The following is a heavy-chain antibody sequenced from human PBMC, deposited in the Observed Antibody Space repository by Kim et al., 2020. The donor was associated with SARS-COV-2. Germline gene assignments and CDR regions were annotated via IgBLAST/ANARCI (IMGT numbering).Heavy chain of an antibody. J-gene: IGHJ4*02. Sequence: GSLRLSCAASGFTVSNSYMSWIRQAPGKGLEWVSVIYDDGTTYNADSVKGRFTISRDNPKNTLHLQMNSLSVEDTAMYYCARGARFSAIVDFWGQGTLV. CDR2: IYDDGTT. CDR3: ARGARFSAIVDF. V-gene: IGHV3-53*01. D-gene: IGHD3-3*01. CDR1: GFTVSNSY.